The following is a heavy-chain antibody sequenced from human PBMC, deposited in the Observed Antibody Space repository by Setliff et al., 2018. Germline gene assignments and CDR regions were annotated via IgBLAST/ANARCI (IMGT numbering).Heavy chain of an antibody. Sequence: GESLKISCAASGFTFSGAEIHWVRQASGKGLEWVGRIRSKADKYATDYGASAKGRFIISRDDSKKTAYLQMSSLRAEDTAMYYCLLPCTSGWHNWADPWGQGTLVTVSS. J-gene: IGHJ5*02. D-gene: IGHD6-19*01. CDR3: LLPCTSGWHNWADP. CDR1: GFTFSGAE. CDR2: IRSKADKYAT. V-gene: IGHV3-73*01.